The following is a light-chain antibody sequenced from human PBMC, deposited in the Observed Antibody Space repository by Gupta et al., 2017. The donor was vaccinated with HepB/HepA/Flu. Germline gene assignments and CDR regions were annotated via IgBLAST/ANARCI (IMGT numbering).Light chain of an antibody. V-gene: IGKV1-5*03. CDR2: RAS. CDR1: QSISSW. CDR3: QQYNSYPYT. Sequence: DIQMTQPPSTLSASVGDRVTITCRASQSISSWLAWYQQKPGKAPKLLIYRASTSESGVPSRFSGSGSGTEFTLTISSLQPDDFATYYCQQYNSYPYTFGQGTKLEIK. J-gene: IGKJ2*01.